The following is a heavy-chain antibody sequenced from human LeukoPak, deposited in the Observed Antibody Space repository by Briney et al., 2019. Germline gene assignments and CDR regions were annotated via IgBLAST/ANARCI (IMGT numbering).Heavy chain of an antibody. CDR2: IEGDGSST. CDR1: GFTFRTYW. CDR3: ARDPSAFAGYFDY. Sequence: GGSLGLSCAASGFTFRTYWMHWVRHAPGKGLVWVSRIEGDGSSTNYADSVKGRFTISRDNAKNTLYLQMDSLRAEDTAVYYCARDPSAFAGYFDYWGRGTLVTVSS. V-gene: IGHV3-74*01. J-gene: IGHJ4*02. D-gene: IGHD3-10*01.